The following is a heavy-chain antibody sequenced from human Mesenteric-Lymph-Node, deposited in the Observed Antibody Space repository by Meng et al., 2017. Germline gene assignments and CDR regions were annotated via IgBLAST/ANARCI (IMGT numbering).Heavy chain of an antibody. CDR1: GYKFNTYD. CDR3: ARATVTTWVDY. Sequence: QVQLVQSGAEVKKPGASVRVSCNTSGYKFNTYDITWVRQAPGQGLEWMGWISVYNGNTNYAQMLQGRVTMTTDTSTSTAYMELRSLRSDDTAVYYCARATVTTWVDYWGQGTLVTVSS. J-gene: IGHJ4*02. V-gene: IGHV1-18*01. CDR2: ISVYNGNT. D-gene: IGHD4-17*01.